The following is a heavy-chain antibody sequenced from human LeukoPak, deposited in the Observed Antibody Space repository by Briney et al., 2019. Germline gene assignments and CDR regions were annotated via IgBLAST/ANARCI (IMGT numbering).Heavy chain of an antibody. CDR2: IYPGDSDI. V-gene: IGHV5-51*01. CDR3: ARLDGPGYGDNYFDV. J-gene: IGHJ4*02. Sequence: GESLKISCKSSGYTFTNYWIGWVRQMPGKGLEWMGIIYPGDSDIRYSPSFQGQVTISADKSINTAYLQWRSLKASDTAIYYCARLDGPGYGDNYFDVWGQGALVTVSS. CDR1: GYTFTNYW. D-gene: IGHD4-17*01.